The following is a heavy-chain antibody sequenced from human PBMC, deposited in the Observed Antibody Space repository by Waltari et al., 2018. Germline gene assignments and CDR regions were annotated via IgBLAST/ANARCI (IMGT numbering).Heavy chain of an antibody. D-gene: IGHD2-21*01. V-gene: IGHV1-2*02. CDR2: INPNGGAT. J-gene: IGHJ4*02. CDR3: AREYCGGECRLFDF. CDR1: RAHIPEHS. Sequence: LLQSGAEVLKPGASVKVSCSVSRAHIPEHSIHWIRQAPGQGLEWMGWINPNGGATHYAQKFRGRITVTWDTSMTTSHMGLSGLRSDDTAVYYCAREYCGGECRLFDFWGQGSLVTVSS.